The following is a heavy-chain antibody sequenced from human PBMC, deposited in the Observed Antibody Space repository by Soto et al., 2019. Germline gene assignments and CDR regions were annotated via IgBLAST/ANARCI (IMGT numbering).Heavy chain of an antibody. D-gene: IGHD5-12*01. CDR1: GYTFTSYG. CDR3: ARAEMGSGYDWSYAY. V-gene: IGHV1-18*04. CDR2: ISAYNGNT. J-gene: IGHJ4*02. Sequence: QVQLVQSGAEVKKPGASVKVSCKASGYTFTSYGISWVRQAPGQGLEWMGWISAYNGNTNYAQKLQGRVTMTTDTSTRTADMELRSLRSDDTAVYYCARAEMGSGYDWSYAYWVQGTLVTVSS.